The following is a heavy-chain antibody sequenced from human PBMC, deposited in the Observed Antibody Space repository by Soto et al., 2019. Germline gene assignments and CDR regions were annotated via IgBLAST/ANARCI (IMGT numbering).Heavy chain of an antibody. D-gene: IGHD3-9*01. J-gene: IGHJ6*02. CDR2: ISAYNGNT. Sequence: QVQLVQSGAEVKKPGASVKVSCKASGYTFTSYGISWVRQAPGQGLEWMGWISAYNGNTNYAQKLQGRVTMTTDTSTSTAYMELRSLRSDDTAVYYCASYSYFDFPYYYYYGMDVWGQGTTVTVSS. CDR3: ASYSYFDFPYYYYYGMDV. CDR1: GYTFTSYG. V-gene: IGHV1-18*01.